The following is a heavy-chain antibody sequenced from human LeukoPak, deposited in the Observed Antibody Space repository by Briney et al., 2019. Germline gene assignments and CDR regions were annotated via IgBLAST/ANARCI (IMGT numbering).Heavy chain of an antibody. CDR2: ISYDGSNE. CDR1: GFTFSRYA. Sequence: PGGSLRLSCAASGFTFSRYAMHWVRQAPGKGLEWVAVISYDGSNEYYADSVKGRFTISRDNSKNTLYLQMNSLRPEDTAVYYCAREADAFDMWGQGTMVTVSS. J-gene: IGHJ3*02. CDR3: AREADAFDM. V-gene: IGHV3-30-3*01.